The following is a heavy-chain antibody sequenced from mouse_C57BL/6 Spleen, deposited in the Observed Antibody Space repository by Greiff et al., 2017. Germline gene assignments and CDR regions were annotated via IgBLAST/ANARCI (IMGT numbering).Heavy chain of an antibody. V-gene: IGHV1-52*01. Sequence: QVQLQQPGAELVRPGSSVKLSCKASGYTFTSYWMHWVKQRPIQGLEWIGNIYPSDSETHYNQKFKDKATLTVDKSSSTAYMQLSSLTSEDSAVYYCARLWSNSYAKDYWGQGTSVTVSS. D-gene: IGHD2-5*01. J-gene: IGHJ4*01. CDR2: IYPSDSET. CDR3: ARLWSNSYAKDY. CDR1: GYTFTSYW.